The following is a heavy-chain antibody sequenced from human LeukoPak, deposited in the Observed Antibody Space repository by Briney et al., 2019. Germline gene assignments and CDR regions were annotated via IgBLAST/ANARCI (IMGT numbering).Heavy chain of an antibody. Sequence: GASVKVSCKVSGYTLTELSMHWVRQAPGKGLEWMGGFDPEDGETIYAQKFQGRVTMTEDTSTDTAYMGLSSLRSEDTAVYYCATDDDYGGNSVFDYWGQGTLVTVSS. CDR1: GYTLTELS. D-gene: IGHD4-23*01. V-gene: IGHV1-24*01. J-gene: IGHJ4*02. CDR3: ATDDDYGGNSVFDY. CDR2: FDPEDGET.